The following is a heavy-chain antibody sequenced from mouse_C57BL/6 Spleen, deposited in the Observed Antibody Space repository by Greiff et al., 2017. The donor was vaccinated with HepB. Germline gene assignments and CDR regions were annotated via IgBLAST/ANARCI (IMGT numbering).Heavy chain of an antibody. CDR1: GYTFTSYW. V-gene: IGHV1-61*01. J-gene: IGHJ4*01. CDR3: ARVRLITTVVAPAMCY. Sequence: VQLQQPGAELVRPGSSVKLSCKASGYTFTSYWMDWVKQRPGQGLEWFGNIYPSDSENHYNQKFKDKATLTVDKSSSTAYMQLSSLTSEDSAVYYCARVRLITTVVAPAMCYWGQGTSVTVSS. CDR2: IYPSDSEN. D-gene: IGHD1-1*01.